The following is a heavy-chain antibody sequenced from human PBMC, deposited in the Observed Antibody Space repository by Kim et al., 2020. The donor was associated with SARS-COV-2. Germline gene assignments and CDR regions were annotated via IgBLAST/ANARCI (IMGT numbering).Heavy chain of an antibody. CDR2: ISAYNGNT. J-gene: IGHJ2*01. D-gene: IGHD4-17*01. CDR3: ASHHPLGGLDYGDHSYWYFDL. Sequence: ASVKVSCKASGYTFTSYGISWVRQAPGQGLEWMGWISAYNGNTNYAQKLQGRVTMTTDTSTSTAYMELRSLRSDDTAVYYCASHHPLGGLDYGDHSYWYFDLWGRGTLVTVSS. V-gene: IGHV1-18*01. CDR1: GYTFTSYG.